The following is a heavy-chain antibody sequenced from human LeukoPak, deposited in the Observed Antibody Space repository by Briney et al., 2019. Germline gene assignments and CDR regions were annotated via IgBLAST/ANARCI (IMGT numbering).Heavy chain of an antibody. D-gene: IGHD6-19*01. CDR1: GFTFSSYW. Sequence: GGSLRLSCAASGFTFSSYWMHWVRQAPGKGLVWVSRINNDGSSTSYADSVKGRFTISRDNAKNTLYLQMNSLRAEDTAVYYCARVGTWDSSGWFQGGAFDIWGQGTMVTVSS. J-gene: IGHJ3*02. CDR3: ARVGTWDSSGWFQGGAFDI. V-gene: IGHV3-74*01. CDR2: INNDGSST.